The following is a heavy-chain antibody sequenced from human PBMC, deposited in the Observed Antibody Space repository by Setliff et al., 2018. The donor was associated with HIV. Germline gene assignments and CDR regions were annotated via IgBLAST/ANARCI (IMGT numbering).Heavy chain of an antibody. CDR1: GGSLSGYY. J-gene: IGHJ4*02. D-gene: IGHD3-9*01. CDR3: ARSAYDILTGEWYFDY. V-gene: IGHV4-34*01. Sequence: SETLSLTCAVYGGSLSGYYWRWIRQPPGKGLEWIGDVSHTGSTNYNPSLKSRVTISVDESKNQFSLKLSSVTAADTAVYYCARSAYDILTGEWYFDYWGQGTLVTVSS. CDR2: VSHTGST.